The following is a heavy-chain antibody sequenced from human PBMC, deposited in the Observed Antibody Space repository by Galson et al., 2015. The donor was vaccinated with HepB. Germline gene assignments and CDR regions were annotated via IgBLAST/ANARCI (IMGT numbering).Heavy chain of an antibody. CDR2: ISAYNGNT. Sequence: SVKVSCKASGYTFTSYGISWVRQAPGQGLEWMGWISAYNGNTNYAQKLQGRVTMTTDTSTGTAYMELRSLRSDDTAVYYCARVSCSSTSCHRSFAGTKRGFDYWGQGTLVTVSS. D-gene: IGHD2-2*01. J-gene: IGHJ4*02. CDR1: GYTFTSYG. CDR3: ARVSCSSTSCHRSFAGTKRGFDY. V-gene: IGHV1-18*01.